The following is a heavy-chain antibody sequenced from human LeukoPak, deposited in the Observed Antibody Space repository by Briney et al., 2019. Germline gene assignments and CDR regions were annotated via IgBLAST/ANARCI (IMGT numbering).Heavy chain of an antibody. V-gene: IGHV3-66*01. J-gene: IGHJ4*02. CDR3: AAVVYASGSYYCEF. CDR2: IYRGGST. Sequence: GGSLRLSCAASGFTVSNNYMSWVRQAPGKGLEWVSVIYRGGSTYYADSVKGRFTISRDNSKNTLDLQMNSLRAEDTAVYFCAAVVYASGSYYCEFCGQGTLVTVSS. CDR1: GFTVSNNY. D-gene: IGHD2-2*01.